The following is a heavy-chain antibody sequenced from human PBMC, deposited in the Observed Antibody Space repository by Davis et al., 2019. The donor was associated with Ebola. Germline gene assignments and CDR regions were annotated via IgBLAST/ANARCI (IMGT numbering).Heavy chain of an antibody. CDR3: ARGVAAQSRVYGMDV. CDR1: GFTFSSYW. Sequence: HTGGSLRLSCAASGFTFSSYWMHWVRQAPGKGLVWVSRIHSDGSSTSYADSVKGRFTISRDNAKHTLYLQMNSLRAEDTAVYYCARGVAAQSRVYGMDVWGQGTTVTVSS. D-gene: IGHD6-6*01. V-gene: IGHV3-74*01. J-gene: IGHJ6*02. CDR2: IHSDGSST.